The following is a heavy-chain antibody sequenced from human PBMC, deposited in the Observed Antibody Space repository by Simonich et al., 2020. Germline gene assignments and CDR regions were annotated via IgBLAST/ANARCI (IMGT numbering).Heavy chain of an antibody. D-gene: IGHD7-27*01. CDR1: GFTFSSYW. Sequence: EVQLVESGGGLVQPGGSLRLSCAASGFTFSSYWMSWVRQAPGKGLEWVANIKQDGSEKNYVDSGKGRFTISRDNAKNSLYLQMNSLRAEDTAVYYCARDGLGTAYYYYMDVWGKGTTVTVSS. CDR2: IKQDGSEK. CDR3: ARDGLGTAYYYYMDV. V-gene: IGHV3-7*01. J-gene: IGHJ6*03.